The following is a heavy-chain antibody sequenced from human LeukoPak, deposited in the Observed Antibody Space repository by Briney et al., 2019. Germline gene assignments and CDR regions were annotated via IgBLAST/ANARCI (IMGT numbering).Heavy chain of an antibody. CDR2: MKQDGSAK. V-gene: IGHV3-7*01. CDR1: GFTFSSYW. D-gene: IGHD1-26*01. Sequence: GVSLRLSCVASGFTFSSYWMAWVRQAPGKGLEWVANMKQDGSAKHYADSVKGRFSISRDNSKNSVYLQMDSLRAEDTALYYCARDNVGALDYWGHGTLVTVSS. J-gene: IGHJ4*01. CDR3: ARDNVGALDY.